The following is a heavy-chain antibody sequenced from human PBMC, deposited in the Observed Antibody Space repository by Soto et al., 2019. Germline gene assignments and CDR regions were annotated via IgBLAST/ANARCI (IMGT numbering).Heavy chain of an antibody. CDR1: GGSFSGYY. CDR3: ARGWGRIFDY. Sequence: QVQLQQWGAGLLKPSETLSLTCAVYGGSFSGYYWNWIRQPPGKGLEWMGEINHSGSTTYNPSLNSRVTLSVDTSKNHFSLKLSSVTAADTAVYYCARGWGRIFDYWGQGTLVTVSS. V-gene: IGHV4-34*01. J-gene: IGHJ4*02. D-gene: IGHD7-27*01. CDR2: INHSGST.